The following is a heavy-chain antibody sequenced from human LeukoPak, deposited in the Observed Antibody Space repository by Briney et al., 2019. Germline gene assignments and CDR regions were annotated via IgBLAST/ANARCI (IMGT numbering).Heavy chain of an antibody. CDR2: IYYSGST. CDR3: ARDKGGRYSSSWYY. CDR1: GGSISSSSYY. V-gene: IGHV4-39*07. J-gene: IGHJ4*02. Sequence: SETLSLTCTVSGGSISSSSYYWGWIRQPPGKGLEWIGSIYYSGSTYYNPSLKSRVTISVDTSKNQFSLKLSSVTAADTAVYYCARDKGGRYSSSWYYWGQGTLVTVS. D-gene: IGHD6-13*01.